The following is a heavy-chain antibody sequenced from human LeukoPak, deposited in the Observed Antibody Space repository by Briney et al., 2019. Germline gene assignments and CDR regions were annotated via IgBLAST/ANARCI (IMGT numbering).Heavy chain of an antibody. CDR1: GFTFSTYS. V-gene: IGHV3-74*01. CDR2: INIDGTIT. D-gene: IGHD6-13*01. J-gene: IGHJ5*02. CDR3: ARDLSSWYWFDP. Sequence: GGSLRLSCAASGFTFSTYSMHWVRQAPGKGLVWVSRINIDGTITHYADSVKGRFTISRDNAKNSLYLQMNSLRAEDTAVYYCARDLSSWYWFDPWGQGTLVTVSS.